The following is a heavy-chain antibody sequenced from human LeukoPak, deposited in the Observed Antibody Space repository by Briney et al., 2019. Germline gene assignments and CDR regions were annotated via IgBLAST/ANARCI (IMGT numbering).Heavy chain of an antibody. CDR1: GFTFDDYA. Sequence: PGRSLRLSCAASGFTFDDYAMHWVRQAPGKGLEWVAVIWYDGSNKYYADSVKGRFTISRDNSKNTLYLQMNSLRAEDTAVYYCARGLMVVRGENFDYWGQGTLVTVSS. CDR2: IWYDGSNK. J-gene: IGHJ4*02. D-gene: IGHD3-10*01. V-gene: IGHV3-33*08. CDR3: ARGLMVVRGENFDY.